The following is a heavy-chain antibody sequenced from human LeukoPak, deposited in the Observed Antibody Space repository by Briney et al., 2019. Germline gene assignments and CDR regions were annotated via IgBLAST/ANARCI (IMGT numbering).Heavy chain of an antibody. D-gene: IGHD3-10*01. J-gene: IGHJ5*02. CDR3: ARNYYGSGSYYTNWFDP. V-gene: IGHV4-34*01. CDR2: INHSGST. CDR1: GRSFSGYY. Sequence: SETLSLTCAVYGRSFSGYYWSWIRQPPGKGLEWIGEINHSGSTNYNPSLKSRVTISVDTSKNQFSLKLSSVTAADTAVYYCARNYYGSGSYYTNWFDPWGQGTLVTVSS.